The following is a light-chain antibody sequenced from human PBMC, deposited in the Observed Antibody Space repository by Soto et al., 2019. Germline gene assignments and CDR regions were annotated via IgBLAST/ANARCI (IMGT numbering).Light chain of an antibody. CDR1: SSNMRTNT. J-gene: IGLJ3*02. Sequence: QSVLTQPPSASGTPGQTVSISCSGTSSNMRTNTVNWYQHLPGTAPKLIIYSNDQRHSGVPDRFSASKSGTSASLAINGLQSADEAVYYCAAWGDSLAWVFGGGTQLTVL. CDR2: SND. V-gene: IGLV1-44*01. CDR3: AAWGDSLAWV.